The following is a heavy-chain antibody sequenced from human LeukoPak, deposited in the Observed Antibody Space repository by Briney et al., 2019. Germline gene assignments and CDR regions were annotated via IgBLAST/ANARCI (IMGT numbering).Heavy chain of an antibody. J-gene: IGHJ4*02. V-gene: IGHV3-21*01. CDR2: ISSSSTYI. CDR1: GFAFSRCN. Sequence: GGSLRLSCAASGFAFSRCNINWVRQAPGKGLEWVSSISSSSTYIYYADSVRGRFTISRDDAKISLYLQMNNLRVEDTAVYYCATGNRVLDYWGRGILVTVSS. D-gene: IGHD1-14*01. CDR3: ATGNRVLDY.